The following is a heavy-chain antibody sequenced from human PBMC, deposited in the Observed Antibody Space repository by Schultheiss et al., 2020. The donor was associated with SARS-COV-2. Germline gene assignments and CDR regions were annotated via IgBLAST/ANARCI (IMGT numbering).Heavy chain of an antibody. CDR1: GFTFSSYA. Sequence: GGSLRLSCAASGFTFSSYAMSWVRQAPGKGLEWVSCISSSSSYIHYADSVKGRFTISRDNAKNSLYLQMNSLRAEDTAVYYCGRSLGIAAAGINYYYGMDVWGQGTTVTVSS. V-gene: IGHV3-21*01. D-gene: IGHD6-13*01. CDR3: GRSLGIAAAGINYYYGMDV. J-gene: IGHJ6*02. CDR2: ISSSSSYI.